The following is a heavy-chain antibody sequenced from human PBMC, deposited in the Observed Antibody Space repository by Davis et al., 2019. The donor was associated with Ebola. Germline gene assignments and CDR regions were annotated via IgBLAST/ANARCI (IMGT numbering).Heavy chain of an antibody. J-gene: IGHJ4*02. V-gene: IGHV3-23*01. D-gene: IGHD6-19*01. CDR2: IGGSGDTT. CDR3: ATTPQYSSGQNKPFDY. CDR1: GFSVGAFA. Sequence: GESLKISCVVSGFSVGAFAMNWVRRAPGKGLEWVSGIGGSGDTTYYADSVKGRFTISRDNSKNTLYLQMNSLRAEDTAVYYCATTPQYSSGQNKPFDYWGQGTLVTVSS.